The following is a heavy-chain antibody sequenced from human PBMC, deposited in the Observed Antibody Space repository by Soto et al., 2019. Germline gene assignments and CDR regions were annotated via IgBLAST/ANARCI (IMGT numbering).Heavy chain of an antibody. Sequence: GGSPRPSCSAPGFTLRSYSMNWVRQALWKGLEWVSYISSSSSTIYYADSVKGRFTISRDNAKNSLYLQMNSLRAEDTAVYYCARHATRSYDYWGQGTLVTVSS. CDR2: ISSSSSTI. V-gene: IGHV3-48*01. J-gene: IGHJ4*02. CDR1: GFTLRSYS. CDR3: ARHATRSYDY.